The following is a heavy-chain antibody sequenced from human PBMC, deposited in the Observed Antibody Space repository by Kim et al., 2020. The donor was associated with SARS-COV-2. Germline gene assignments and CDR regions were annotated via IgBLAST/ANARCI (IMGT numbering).Heavy chain of an antibody. D-gene: IGHD3-3*01. Sequence: GGSLRLSCAASGFTFSSYSMNWVRQAPGKGLEWVSSISSSSSYIYYADSVKGRFTISRDNAKNSLYLQMNSLRAEDTAVYYCARGQIYYDFWSGPSPYGMDVWGQGTTVTVSS. V-gene: IGHV3-21*01. CDR3: ARGQIYYDFWSGPSPYGMDV. CDR2: ISSSSSYI. J-gene: IGHJ6*02. CDR1: GFTFSSYS.